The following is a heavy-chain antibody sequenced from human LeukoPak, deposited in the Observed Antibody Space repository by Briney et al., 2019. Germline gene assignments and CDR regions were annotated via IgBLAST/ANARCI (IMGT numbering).Heavy chain of an antibody. V-gene: IGHV1-69*04. CDR2: IIPILDIA. D-gene: IGHD3-22*01. CDR1: GGTFSSYA. J-gene: IGHJ3*02. Sequence: ALVKVSCKASGGTFSSYAINWVRQAPGQGLEWMGRIIPILDIANHAQKFQGRVTISADKSTSTAYMELSSLRSEDTAVYYCAWQDYYDSSASHAFDIWGQGTMVTVAS. CDR3: AWQDYYDSSASHAFDI.